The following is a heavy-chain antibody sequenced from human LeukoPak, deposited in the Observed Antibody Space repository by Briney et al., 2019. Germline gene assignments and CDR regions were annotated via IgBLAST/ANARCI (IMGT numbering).Heavy chain of an antibody. V-gene: IGHV4-59*01. J-gene: IGHJ4*02. CDR3: ARESDIVVVVAAYFDY. Sequence: SETLSLTCTVSGGSISSYYWSWIRQPPGKGLEWIGYIYYSGSTNYNPSLKSRVTISVDTSKNQFSLKLSSVTAADTAVYYCARESDIVVVVAAYFDYWGQGTLVTVSS. CDR1: GGSISSYY. D-gene: IGHD2-15*01. CDR2: IYYSGST.